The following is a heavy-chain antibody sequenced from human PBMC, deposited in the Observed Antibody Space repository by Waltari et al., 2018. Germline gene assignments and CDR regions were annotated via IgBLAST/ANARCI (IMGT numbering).Heavy chain of an antibody. J-gene: IGHJ4*02. CDR1: GLTLSRYW. Sequence: EVQLVESGGGLVQPGGSLRPSCAASGLTLSRYWLRWVRQAPGKGVEWGANIKQDGSEKYYVDSVKGRFTISRDNAKNSLYLQMNSLRAEDTAVYYCARAPYNWKIRDWGQGTLVTVSS. V-gene: IGHV3-7*01. CDR2: IKQDGSEK. D-gene: IGHD1-20*01. CDR3: ARAPYNWKIRD.